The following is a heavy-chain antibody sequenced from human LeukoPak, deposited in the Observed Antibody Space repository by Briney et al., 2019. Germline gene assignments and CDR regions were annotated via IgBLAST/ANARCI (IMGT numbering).Heavy chain of an antibody. Sequence: SETLSLTCTVSGGSISSGGYYWSWIRQHPGTGLEWIGYIYYSGSTYYNPSLKSRVTISVDTSKNQFSLKLSSVTAADTAVYYCARATYYYDSSGSPHSRFDYWGQGTLVTVSS. J-gene: IGHJ4*02. CDR1: GGSISSGGYY. CDR3: ARATYYYDSSGSPHSRFDY. V-gene: IGHV4-31*03. CDR2: IYYSGST. D-gene: IGHD3-22*01.